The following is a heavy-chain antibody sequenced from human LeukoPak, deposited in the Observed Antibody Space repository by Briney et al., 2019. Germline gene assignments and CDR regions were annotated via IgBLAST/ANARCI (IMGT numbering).Heavy chain of an antibody. CDR1: GFTFSSYG. Sequence: PGGSLRLSCAASGFTFSSYGMSWVRQAPGKGLEWVSAISGSGGSAYYADSVKGRFTISRDNSKNTLYLQMNSLRAEDTAVYYCAKARGYCSGGSCYTITMARNDFDYWGQGTLVTVSS. CDR3: AKARGYCSGGSCYTITMARNDFDY. D-gene: IGHD2-15*01. J-gene: IGHJ4*02. CDR2: ISGSGGSA. V-gene: IGHV3-23*01.